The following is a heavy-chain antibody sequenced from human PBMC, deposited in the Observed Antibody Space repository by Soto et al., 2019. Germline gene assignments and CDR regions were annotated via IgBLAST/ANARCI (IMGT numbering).Heavy chain of an antibody. CDR1: GGTFSSYA. V-gene: IGHV1-69*01. J-gene: IGHJ5*02. Sequence: QVQLVQSGAEVKKPGSSVKVSCKASGGTFSSYAISWVRQAPGQGLEWMGGIIPIFGTANYAQKFQGRVTITAGESTSTAYMELSSLRSEDTAVYYCARRGRYCSGGSCYWFDPWGQGTLVTVSS. D-gene: IGHD2-15*01. CDR3: ARRGRYCSGGSCYWFDP. CDR2: IIPIFGTA.